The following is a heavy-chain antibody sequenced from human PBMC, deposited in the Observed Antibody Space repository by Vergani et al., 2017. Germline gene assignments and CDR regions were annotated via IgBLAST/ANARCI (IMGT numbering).Heavy chain of an antibody. CDR3: ARPSYSDDAFDI. Sequence: QVQLVQSGAEVKKPGSSVKVSCKASGGTFSSYAISWVRQAPGQGLEWMGWINPNSGGTNYAQKFQGRVTMTRDTSISTAYMELSRLRSDDTAVYYCARPSYSDDAFDIWGQGTMVTVSS. V-gene: IGHV1-2*02. CDR1: GGTFSSYA. CDR2: INPNSGGT. D-gene: IGHD1-26*01. J-gene: IGHJ3*02.